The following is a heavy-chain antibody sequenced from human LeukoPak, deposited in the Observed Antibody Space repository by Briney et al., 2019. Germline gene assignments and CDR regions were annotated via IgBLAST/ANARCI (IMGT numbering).Heavy chain of an antibody. J-gene: IGHJ6*02. CDR3: ARSSSGYNYRYNYGMDV. CDR1: GYTFTNYG. CDR2: ISASTGNT. V-gene: IGHV1-18*01. Sequence: ASVKVSCKASGYTFTNYGLFWVRQGPGQGLEWMGWISASTGNTKFLQNFKGRVTMTTDTATSTAYMELRNLSSVDTAVYYCARSSSGYNYRYNYGMDVWGQGTTVIVSS. D-gene: IGHD5-12*01.